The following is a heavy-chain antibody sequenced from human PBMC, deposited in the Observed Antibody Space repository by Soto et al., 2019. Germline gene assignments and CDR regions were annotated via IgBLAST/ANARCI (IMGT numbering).Heavy chain of an antibody. V-gene: IGHV4-34*01. CDR1: GGSFSGYY. Sequence: PSETLSLTCAVYGGSFSGYYWSWIRQPPGKGLEWIGEINHSGSTNYNPSLKSRVTISVDTSKNQFSLKLSSVTAADTAVYYCARLKRITMVRGVPSYGFDPWGQGTLVNVSS. CDR3: ARLKRITMVRGVPSYGFDP. J-gene: IGHJ5*02. D-gene: IGHD3-10*01. CDR2: INHSGST.